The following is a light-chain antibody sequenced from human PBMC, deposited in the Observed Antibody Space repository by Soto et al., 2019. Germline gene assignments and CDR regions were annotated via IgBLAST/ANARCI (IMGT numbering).Light chain of an antibody. CDR1: QSIRNY. CDR3: QQSHSIPHT. CDR2: AAS. Sequence: DIQMTQSPSSLSASVGDRVTITCRASQSIRNYLNWYQQKPGKAPKLLIYAASSLQSGVPSRFSGSGSETDFALTISSLQLEDFATYYCQQSHSIPHTFGGGTKVEI. V-gene: IGKV1-39*01. J-gene: IGKJ4*01.